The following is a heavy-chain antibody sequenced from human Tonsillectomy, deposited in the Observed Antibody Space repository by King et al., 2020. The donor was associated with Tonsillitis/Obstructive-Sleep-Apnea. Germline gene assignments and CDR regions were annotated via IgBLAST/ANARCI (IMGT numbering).Heavy chain of an antibody. J-gene: IGHJ4*02. D-gene: IGHD5-12*01. V-gene: IGHV4-34*01. Sequence: VQLPQWGAGLLKPSETLSLTCAVYGGSFSGYSWSWIRQPPGKGLEWIGEINHSGSTNYNPSLKSRVTISVGTSKNQFSLKLSSVTAADTAVYYCARDMATNFDYWGQGTLVTVSS. CDR2: INHSGST. CDR3: ARDMATNFDY. CDR1: GGSFSGYS.